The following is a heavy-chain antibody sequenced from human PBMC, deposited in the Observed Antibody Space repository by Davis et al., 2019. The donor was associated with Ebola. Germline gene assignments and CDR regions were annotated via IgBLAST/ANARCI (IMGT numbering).Heavy chain of an antibody. CDR1: GYTFTSYG. CDR2: ISVYNGNT. Sequence: AASVKVSCKASGYTFTSYGISWVRQAPGQGLEWMGWISVYNGNTKYSQKFQGRVTITRDTSASTAYMDPRSLRSDDTAVYYCARGGRWFGEPYFDYWGQGTLVTVSS. CDR3: ARGGRWFGEPYFDY. V-gene: IGHV1-18*01. J-gene: IGHJ4*02. D-gene: IGHD3-10*01.